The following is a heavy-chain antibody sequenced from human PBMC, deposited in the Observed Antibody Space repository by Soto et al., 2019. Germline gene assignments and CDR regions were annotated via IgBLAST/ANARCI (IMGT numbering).Heavy chain of an antibody. CDR2: ISSGSSFI. CDR1: GFRFSSYG. V-gene: IGHV3-21*01. CDR3: TRVLLGGYYGSDFDF. Sequence: EVLLVGSGGGPVKPGGSLRLSCTASGFRFSSYGMNWVRQAPGKGLAWVSSISSGSSFIYYADSVKGRFTISRDNAKNSLYLQMNSLRADDTAIYYCTRVLLGGYYGSDFDFWGQGTQVTVS. J-gene: IGHJ4*02. D-gene: IGHD1-26*01.